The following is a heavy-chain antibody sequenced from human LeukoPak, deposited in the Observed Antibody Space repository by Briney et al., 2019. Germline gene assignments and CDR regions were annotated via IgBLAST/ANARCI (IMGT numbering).Heavy chain of an antibody. J-gene: IGHJ4*02. D-gene: IGHD2-2*01. CDR3: ARDPGEGRVPAANY. V-gene: IGHV3-21*01. Sequence: GGSLRLSCAASGFTFSSYSMNWVRQAPGKGLEWVSSISSSSSYIYYADSMKRRFTISRDNATNSLYLQMNSLRAEDTAVYYCARDPGEGRVPAANYWGQGTLVTVSS. CDR1: GFTFSSYS. CDR2: ISSSSSYI.